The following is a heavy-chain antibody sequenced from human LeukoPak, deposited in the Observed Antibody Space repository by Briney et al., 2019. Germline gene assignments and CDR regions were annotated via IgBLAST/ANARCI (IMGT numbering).Heavy chain of an antibody. CDR1: GFTFSSYA. J-gene: IGHJ5*02. D-gene: IGHD6-19*01. CDR3: AREGGNGWYSGWFDP. V-gene: IGHV3-30*04. Sequence: GGSLRLSCAASGFTFSSYAMHWVRQAPGKGLEWVAVISYDGSNKYYADSVKGRFTISRDNSKNTLYLQMNSLRAEDTAVYYCAREGGNGWYSGWFDPWGQGILVTVSS. CDR2: ISYDGSNK.